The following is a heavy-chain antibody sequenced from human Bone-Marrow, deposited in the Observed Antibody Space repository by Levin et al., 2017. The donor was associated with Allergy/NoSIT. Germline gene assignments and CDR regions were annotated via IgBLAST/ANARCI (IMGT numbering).Heavy chain of an antibody. D-gene: IGHD3-10*01. CDR1: GFTFINYW. CDR2: IKQDGSAK. Sequence: GGSLRLSCAASGFTFINYWMIWVRQAPGQGLEWVANIKQDGSAKNYVESVKSRFTISRANAKSSLFLQITSLTAEDTGIYYCTRGVPDDGSESHSDYWGQGTLVSVSS. J-gene: IGHJ4*02. CDR3: TRGVPDDGSESHSDY. V-gene: IGHV3-7*01.